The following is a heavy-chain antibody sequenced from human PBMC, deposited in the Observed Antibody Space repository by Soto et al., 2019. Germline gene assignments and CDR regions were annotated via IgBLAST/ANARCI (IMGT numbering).Heavy chain of an antibody. CDR1: GHSFTSYW. CDR2: IYPGDSDT. CDR3: AGTRIAVAGTNYYYGMDV. V-gene: IGHV5-51*01. J-gene: IGHJ6*02. D-gene: IGHD6-19*01. Sequence: LKISCKGSGHSFTSYWIGWVRQMPGKGLEWMGIIYPGDSDTRYSPSFQGQVTISADKSISTAYLQWSSLKASDTAMYYCAGTRIAVAGTNYYYGMDVWGQGTTVTVSS.